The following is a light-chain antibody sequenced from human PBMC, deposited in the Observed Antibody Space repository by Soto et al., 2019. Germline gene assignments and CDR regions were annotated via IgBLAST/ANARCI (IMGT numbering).Light chain of an antibody. CDR3: SSYTSSTHVV. V-gene: IGLV2-14*01. J-gene: IGLJ2*01. CDR2: DVS. Sequence: QSALTQPASVSGSPGQSITLSCTGTSSDVGGYNYVSWYHQHPGKAPKLMIYDVSNRPSGVSNRFSGSKSGNTASLTISGLQAEDEADYYCSSYTSSTHVVFGGGTKVTVL. CDR1: SSDVGGYNY.